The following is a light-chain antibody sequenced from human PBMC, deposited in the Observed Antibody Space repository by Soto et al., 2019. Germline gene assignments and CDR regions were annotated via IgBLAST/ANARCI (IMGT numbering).Light chain of an antibody. CDR2: GTS. CDR3: QQYGSSLFT. J-gene: IGKJ3*01. CDR1: QSVSSKY. Sequence: EIVLTQSPGTLSLSPGERATLSCRASQSVSSKYLAWYQQKPGRAPRVLIYGTSIRASGVPERFSGGGSGTDFTLTITRLEPEDFAVSYCQQYGSSLFTFGPGTKVDFK. V-gene: IGKV3-20*01.